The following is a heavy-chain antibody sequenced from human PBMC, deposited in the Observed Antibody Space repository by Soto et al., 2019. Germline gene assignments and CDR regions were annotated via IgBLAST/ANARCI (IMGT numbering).Heavy chain of an antibody. CDR1: GGTISSHY. J-gene: IGHJ6*02. CDR2: IYYSGTT. CDR3: GRVRRAGAGIYYFGKDV. D-gene: IGHD6-13*01. V-gene: IGHV4-59*11. Sequence: PSEPLSLTCTVSGGTISSHYWSWIRHPPGKGLEWIGYIYYSGTTNYNPSLKSRVTISVDTSKNQISLKLSSVTAAETAVYYCGRVRRAGAGIYYFGKDVWGRGTTVTVYS.